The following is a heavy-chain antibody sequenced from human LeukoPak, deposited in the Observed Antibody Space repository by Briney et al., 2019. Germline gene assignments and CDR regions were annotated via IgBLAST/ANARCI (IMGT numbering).Heavy chain of an antibody. CDR3: AKDFRLGIDFGGGDY. D-gene: IGHD3/OR15-3a*01. V-gene: IGHV3-15*01. J-gene: IGHJ4*02. Sequence: GGSLRLSCAASAFTFSNAWMNWVRQAPGKGLEWVSRIKRKTDGGTTDYAAPVKGRFTISTDDSENTLYLQMNSLRAEDTAVYYSAKDFRLGIDFGGGDYWGQGTLVTVSS. CDR2: IKRKTDGGTT. CDR1: AFTFSNAW.